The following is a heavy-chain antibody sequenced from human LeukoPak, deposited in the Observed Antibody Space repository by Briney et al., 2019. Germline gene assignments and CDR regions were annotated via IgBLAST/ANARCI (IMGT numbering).Heavy chain of an antibody. J-gene: IGHJ4*02. CDR2: ISYDGSNK. CDR3: ARFRLTVTTDY. V-gene: IGHV3-30*04. D-gene: IGHD4-17*01. CDR1: GFTFSSYA. Sequence: GGSLRLSCAASGFTFSSYAMHWVRQAPGKGLEWVAVISYDGSNKNYADSVKGRFTISRDNSKNTLYLQMNSLRAEDTAVYYCARFRLTVTTDYWGQGTLVTVSS.